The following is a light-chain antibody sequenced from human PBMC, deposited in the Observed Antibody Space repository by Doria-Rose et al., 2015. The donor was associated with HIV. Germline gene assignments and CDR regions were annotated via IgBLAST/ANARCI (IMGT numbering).Light chain of an antibody. CDR2: DGS. CDR1: PSLSSTY. CDR3: HQYGTSWT. Sequence: EIVMTQSPGTLSLSPGERATLSCRASPSLSSTYLAWYQQQPGQAPSLLIYDGSTRATGIPDRFSASGSGTDFTLTINRLEPEDFALYYCHQYGTSWTFGQGTKVEI. J-gene: IGKJ1*01. V-gene: IGKV3-20*01.